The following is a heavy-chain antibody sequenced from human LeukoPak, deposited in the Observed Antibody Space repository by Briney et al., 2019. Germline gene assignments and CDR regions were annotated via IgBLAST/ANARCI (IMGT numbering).Heavy chain of an antibody. V-gene: IGHV4-34*01. J-gene: IGHJ3*02. CDR2: INHSGST. Sequence: SETLSLTCAVYGGSFSGYYWSWIRQPPGKGLEWIGEINHSGSTNYNPSLKSRVTISVDTSKNQFSLKLSSVTAADTAVYYCARAHSSGYCPHAFDIWGQGTMVTVSS. D-gene: IGHD3-22*01. CDR3: ARAHSSGYCPHAFDI. CDR1: GGSFSGYY.